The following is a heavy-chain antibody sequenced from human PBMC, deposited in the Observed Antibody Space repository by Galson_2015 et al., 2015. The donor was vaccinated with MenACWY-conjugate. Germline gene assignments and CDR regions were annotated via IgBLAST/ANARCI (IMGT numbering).Heavy chain of an antibody. CDR3: AIVRTGSCHGGTCYGLDV. CDR2: FDPDDGKT. D-gene: IGHD2-15*01. Sequence: SVKVSCKVSGHSLSDLSMHWVRQAPGRGLEWMGGFDPDDGKTIYAEKFQGRITTTEDTSTDTVYMELTSLTSADTAVYFCAIVRTGSCHGGTCYGLDVWGPGTTATVSS. CDR1: GHSLSDLS. V-gene: IGHV1-24*01. J-gene: IGHJ6*02.